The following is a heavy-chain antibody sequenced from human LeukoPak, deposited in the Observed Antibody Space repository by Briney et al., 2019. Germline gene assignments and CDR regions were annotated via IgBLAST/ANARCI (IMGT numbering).Heavy chain of an antibody. J-gene: IGHJ3*02. V-gene: IGHV3-64*01. D-gene: IGHD5-24*01. CDR3: ASGGGWLQLGSAFDI. CDR1: GFTFSSYA. CDR2: ISSNGGST. Sequence: LRLXCXASGFTFSSYAMHWVRQAPGKGLEYVSAISSNGGSTYYANSVKGRFTISRDNSKNTLYLQMGRLRAEDMAVYYCASGGGWLQLGSAFDIWGQGTMVTVSS.